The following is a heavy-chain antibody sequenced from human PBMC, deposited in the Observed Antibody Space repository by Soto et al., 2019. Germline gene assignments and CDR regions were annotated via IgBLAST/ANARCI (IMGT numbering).Heavy chain of an antibody. CDR1: CYTFTNFG. J-gene: IGHJ4*02. Sequence: QVQLVQSGAEVKKPGASVKVSCKTSCYTFTNFGLSWVRQAPGKGLEWMGWISAYNGHTNYPQNFQGRVSMSKDPSTRTAYMELRSLRSVDTSVYYWARGGTPIDYWGQGTLVTVSS. CDR2: ISAYNGHT. D-gene: IGHD3-16*01. V-gene: IGHV1-18*01. CDR3: ARGGTPIDY.